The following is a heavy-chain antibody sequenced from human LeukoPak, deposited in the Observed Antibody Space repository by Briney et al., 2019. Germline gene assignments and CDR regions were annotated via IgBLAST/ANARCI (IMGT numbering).Heavy chain of an antibody. D-gene: IGHD2-2*01. CDR2: IKQDGSEK. J-gene: IGHJ4*02. V-gene: IGHV3-7*01. CDR3: ARELLRYCSSCEGYFDY. Sequence: GGSLRLSCAASGFTFSSYWMSWVRQAPGKGLEWVANIKQDGSEKYYVDSVKGRFTISRDNAKNSLYLQMNSLRAEDTAVYYCARELLRYCSSCEGYFDYWGQGTLVTVSS. CDR1: GFTFSSYW.